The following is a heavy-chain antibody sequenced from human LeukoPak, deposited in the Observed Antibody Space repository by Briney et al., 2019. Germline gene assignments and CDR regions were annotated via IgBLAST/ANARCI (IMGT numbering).Heavy chain of an antibody. CDR1: GYTFTSYD. CDR3: ARVSPSIAAAGTPYYFDY. Sequence: GASVKVSCKVSGYTFTSYDINWVRQATGQGLEWMGWMNPNSGNTGYAQKFQGRVTITRNTSISTAYMELSRLRSDDTAVYYCARVSPSIAAAGTPYYFDYWGQGTLVTVSS. J-gene: IGHJ4*02. V-gene: IGHV1-8*03. D-gene: IGHD6-13*01. CDR2: MNPNSGNT.